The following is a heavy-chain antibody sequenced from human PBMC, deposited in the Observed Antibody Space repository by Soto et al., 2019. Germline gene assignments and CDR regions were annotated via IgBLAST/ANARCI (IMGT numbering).Heavy chain of an antibody. J-gene: IGHJ6*02. V-gene: IGHV1-2*02. CDR2: INPNSGGT. D-gene: IGHD2-15*01. CDR3: ARGIPLHYFVVVVAAAQDYYYGMDV. CDR1: GYTFTGYY. Sequence: ASVKVSCKASGYTFTGYYMHWVRQAPGQGLEWMGWINPNSGGTNYAQTFQGRVTMTRDTSISTAYMELSRLRSDDTAVYYCARGIPLHYFVVVVAAAQDYYYGMDVWGQGTTVTVSS.